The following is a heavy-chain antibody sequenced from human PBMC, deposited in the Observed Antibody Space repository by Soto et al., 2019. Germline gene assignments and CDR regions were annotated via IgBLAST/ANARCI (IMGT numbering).Heavy chain of an antibody. CDR1: GFTFSTYS. J-gene: IGHJ4*02. CDR2: ISSSSSTI. D-gene: IGHD5-18*01. V-gene: IGHV3-48*01. Sequence: GGSLRLSCAASGFTFSTYSMNWVRQAPGKGLEWVSYISSSSSTIFYTDSVKGRFTVSRDNAKNSLYLQMNSLRAEDTAVYYCARESLLVDAAMAPFDYWGQGTLVTVSS. CDR3: ARESLLVDAAMAPFDY.